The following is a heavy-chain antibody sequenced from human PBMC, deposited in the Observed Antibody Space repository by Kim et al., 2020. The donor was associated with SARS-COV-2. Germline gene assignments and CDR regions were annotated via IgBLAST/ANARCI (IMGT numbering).Heavy chain of an antibody. CDR1: GFTFTSHA. CDR2: ISDSGAST. J-gene: IGHJ4*01. D-gene: IGHD3-3*01. V-gene: IGHV3-23*01. CDR3: SIFTLTFFPFDY. Sequence: GGSLRLSCAASGFTFTSHAMSWVRQAPGKGLEWVAGISDSGASTYYADSVKGRFTISRDYSKNTLYLQMSSLRAEYPAFYFCSIFTLTFFPFDY.